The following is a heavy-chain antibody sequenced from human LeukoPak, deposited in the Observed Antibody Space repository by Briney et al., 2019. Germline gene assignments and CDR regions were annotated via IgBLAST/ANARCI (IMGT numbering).Heavy chain of an antibody. Sequence: ASVKVSCKASGYTFTGYYMHWVRQAPGQGLEWMGCINPNSGGTNYAQKFQGRVTMTRDTSISTAYMELSRLRSDDTAVYYCARESGYYDSSGYSWRYFDYWGQGTLVTVSS. CDR1: GYTFTGYY. CDR2: INPNSGGT. V-gene: IGHV1-2*02. J-gene: IGHJ4*02. D-gene: IGHD3-22*01. CDR3: ARESGYYDSSGYSWRYFDY.